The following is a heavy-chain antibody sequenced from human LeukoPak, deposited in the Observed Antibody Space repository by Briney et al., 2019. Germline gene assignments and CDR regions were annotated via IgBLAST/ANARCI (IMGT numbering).Heavy chain of an antibody. Sequence: GASVKVSCKTSGYIFTDYFMHWVRQAPGAGLEWVGRVDPADGETMYAEKFQDRVTITADTSTDTAYMDLSSLTSDDTAFYYCAPSRHYQRFESWGQGTLVTVSS. CDR1: GYIFTDYF. V-gene: IGHV1-69-2*01. CDR3: APSRHYQRFES. J-gene: IGHJ4*02. CDR2: VDPADGET. D-gene: IGHD3-3*01.